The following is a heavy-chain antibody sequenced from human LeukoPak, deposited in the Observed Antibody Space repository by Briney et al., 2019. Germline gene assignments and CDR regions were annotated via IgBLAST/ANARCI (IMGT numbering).Heavy chain of an antibody. CDR1: GGSISSYY. V-gene: IGHV4-4*07. D-gene: IGHD3-9*01. CDR2: IYTSGST. CDR3: ARESYDILTGLDYYYYMDV. Sequence: SETLSLTCTVSGGSISSYYWSWIRQPAGKGLEWIGRIYTSGSTNYNPSLKSRVTMSVDTSENQFSLKLSSVTAADTAVYYCARESYDILTGLDYYYYMDVWGKGTTVTVSS. J-gene: IGHJ6*03.